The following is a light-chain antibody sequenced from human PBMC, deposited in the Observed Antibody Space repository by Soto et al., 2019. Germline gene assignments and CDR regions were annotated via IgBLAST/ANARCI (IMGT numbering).Light chain of an antibody. CDR2: RNN. V-gene: IGLV1-47*01. CDR3: ASWDDSLRGWV. CDR1: SSNIGSNY. J-gene: IGLJ3*02. Sequence: QSVLTQPPSASGTPGQRVTISCSGSSSNIGSNYVYWYQQLPGTAPKLLIYRNNQRPSGVPARFSGSKSGTSASLAISGLRSEDEADYYCASWDDSLRGWVFGGGTKLTVL.